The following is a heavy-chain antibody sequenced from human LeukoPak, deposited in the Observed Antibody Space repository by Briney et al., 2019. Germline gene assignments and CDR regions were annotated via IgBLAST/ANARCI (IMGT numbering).Heavy chain of an antibody. CDR1: GYTFTGYY. CDR3: ARESVPTICIDY. D-gene: IGHD3-9*01. J-gene: IGHJ4*02. Sequence: ASVKVSCKASGYTFTGYYMHWVRQAPGQGLEWMGRINPSGGSTSYAQKFQGRVTMTRDTSTSTVYMELSSLRSEDTAVYYCARESVPTICIDYWGQGTLVTVSS. V-gene: IGHV1-46*01. CDR2: INPSGGST.